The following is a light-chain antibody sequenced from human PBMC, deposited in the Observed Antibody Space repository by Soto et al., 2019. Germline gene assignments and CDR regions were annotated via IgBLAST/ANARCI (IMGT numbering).Light chain of an antibody. V-gene: IGKV1-5*03. CDR2: KAS. J-gene: IGKJ4*01. CDR3: QQYNSYPLT. Sequence: DIPMTQSPSTLSASVGDRVTITCRASQSISSWLAWYQQKPGKAPNLLIYKASSLESVVPSRFSGSGSGTEFTLTISSLQPDDFATYYCQQYNSYPLTFGGRTKLQSK. CDR1: QSISSW.